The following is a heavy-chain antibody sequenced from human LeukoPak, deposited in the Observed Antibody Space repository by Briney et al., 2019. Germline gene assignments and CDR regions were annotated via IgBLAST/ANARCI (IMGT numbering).Heavy chain of an antibody. D-gene: IGHD3-10*01. J-gene: IGHJ4*02. CDR3: AREWDGSGSYLDY. V-gene: IGHV4-59*01. CDR2: IRYTGST. Sequence: PSETLSLTCTVSGGSLSSYYWSRIRQPPGKGLEWIGYIRYTGSTNYNPSLKSRVTISADTSNNQFSLKLNSVTAADTAVYYCAREWDGSGSYLDYWGQGTLVTVSS. CDR1: GGSLSSYY.